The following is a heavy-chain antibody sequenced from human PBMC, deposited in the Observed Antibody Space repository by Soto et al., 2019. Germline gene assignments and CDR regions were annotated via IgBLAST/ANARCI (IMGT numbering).Heavy chain of an antibody. CDR2: ITDNGGDT. CDR1: GISFGSRA. V-gene: IGHV3-23*01. CDR3: AKDRASSWEGPS. J-gene: IGHJ4*02. D-gene: IGHD6-13*01. Sequence: GSLRLSCVASGISFGSRAMSWVRQAPGEGLEWVSSITDNGGDTKSADSVRGRFTISRDNSKNTLYLQMSSLRAEDTAVYYCAKDRASSWEGPSWGQGTLVTSPQ.